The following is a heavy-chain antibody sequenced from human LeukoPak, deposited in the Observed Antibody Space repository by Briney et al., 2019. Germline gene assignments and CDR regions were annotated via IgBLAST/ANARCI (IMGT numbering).Heavy chain of an antibody. CDR3: AKDASGSYCPDY. D-gene: IGHD1-26*01. J-gene: IGHJ4*02. V-gene: IGHV3-30*18. CDR1: GFTFSSYG. Sequence: GGSLRLSCAASGFTFSSYGMHWVRQAPGKGLEWVSVISYDGSNKYYADSVKGRFTISRDSSKNTLYLQMNSLRAEDTATYYCAKDASGSYCPDYWGQGTLVTVSS. CDR2: ISYDGSNK.